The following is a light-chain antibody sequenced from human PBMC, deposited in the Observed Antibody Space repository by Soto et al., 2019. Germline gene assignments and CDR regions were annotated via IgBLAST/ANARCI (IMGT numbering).Light chain of an antibody. CDR2: ETS. Sequence: DIQLTQSPSSLSASVGDRVTITCRASQGINNYLACYQQKPGKAPKSLIYETSILQSGVPLRFGGGGSGTQFTLTISSLQPEDIATYYCLQYDTYPVLFGGGTSVEI. CDR1: QGINNY. J-gene: IGKJ4*01. V-gene: IGKV1-16*01. CDR3: LQYDTYPVL.